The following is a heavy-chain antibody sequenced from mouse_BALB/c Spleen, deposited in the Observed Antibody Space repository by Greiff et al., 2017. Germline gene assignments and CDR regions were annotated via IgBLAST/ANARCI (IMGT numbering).Heavy chain of an antibody. V-gene: IGHV5-12-2*01. CDR3: ARRDRGYFDY. D-gene: IGHD2-14*01. CDR2: ISNGGGST. CDR1: GFTFSSYT. Sequence: DVQLVESGGGLVQPGGSLKLSCAASGFTFSSYTMSWVRQTPEKRLEWVAYISNGGGSTYYPDTVKGRFTISRDNAKNTLYLQMSSLKSEDTAMYYCARRDRGYFDYWGQGTTLTVSS. J-gene: IGHJ2*01.